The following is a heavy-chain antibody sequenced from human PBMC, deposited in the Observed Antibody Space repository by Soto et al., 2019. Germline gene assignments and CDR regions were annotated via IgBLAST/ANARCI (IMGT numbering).Heavy chain of an antibody. Sequence: EVQLLESGGGLVQPGGSLSLSCAASGFTFSSYAMSWVRQAPGKGLEWVSVVSGTDDTTYYADSVKGRFTIARDNSKNALYLQMNSLRAEDTAVDYCAEDEYPSGWYPSGAFDIWGQGTMVTVSS. CDR1: GFTFSSYA. V-gene: IGHV3-23*01. CDR2: VSGTDDTT. D-gene: IGHD6-19*01. CDR3: AEDEYPSGWYPSGAFDI. J-gene: IGHJ3*02.